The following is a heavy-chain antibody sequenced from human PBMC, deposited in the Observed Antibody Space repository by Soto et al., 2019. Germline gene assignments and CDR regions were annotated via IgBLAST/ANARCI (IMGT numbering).Heavy chain of an antibody. CDR1: GGSINSADYY. V-gene: IGHV4-30-4*01. CDR2: IYYSGST. Sequence: QVQLQESGPGLVKPSQTLSLTCTVSGGSINSADYYWSWVRQPPGKGLEWIGYIYYSGSTFFNPSLKCRLTISKDTSRNQFSLRLNSVTAADTAVYYCARAIVVTIVGMDVWGQGTTVTVSS. CDR3: ARAIVVTIVGMDV. J-gene: IGHJ6*02. D-gene: IGHD5-12*01.